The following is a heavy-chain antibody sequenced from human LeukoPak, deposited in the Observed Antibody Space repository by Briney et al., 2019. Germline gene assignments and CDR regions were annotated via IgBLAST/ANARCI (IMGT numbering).Heavy chain of an antibody. Sequence: PSETLSLTCTISGDSITNYYWGWIRQPPGKGLEWIGSIYYSGSTYFNPSLKSRVTISVDTSKNQFSLKLSSVTAADTAVYYCARDLGFGELFGHPGMDVWGQGTTVTVSS. J-gene: IGHJ6*02. CDR3: ARDLGFGELFGHPGMDV. D-gene: IGHD3-10*01. CDR1: GDSITNYY. V-gene: IGHV4-39*07. CDR2: IYYSGST.